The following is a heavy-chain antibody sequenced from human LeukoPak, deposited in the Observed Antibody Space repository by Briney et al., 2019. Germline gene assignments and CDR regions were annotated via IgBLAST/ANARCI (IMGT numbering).Heavy chain of an antibody. CDR1: GFTFSDYY. J-gene: IGHJ4*02. CDR3: ARVGYYDFWSGYTLHRGPLDY. D-gene: IGHD3-3*01. Sequence: GGSLRLSCAASGFTFSDYYMSWIRQAPGKGLEWVSYISSSGSTIYYADSVKGRFTISRDNAKNSLYLQMNSLRAEDTAVYYCARVGYYDFWSGYTLHRGPLDYWGQGTMVTVSS. CDR2: ISSSGSTI. V-gene: IGHV3-11*04.